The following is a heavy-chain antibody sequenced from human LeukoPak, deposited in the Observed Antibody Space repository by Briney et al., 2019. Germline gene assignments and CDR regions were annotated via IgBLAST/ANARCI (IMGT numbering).Heavy chain of an antibody. CDR2: INPNSGGT. CDR1: GYTFTGYY. J-gene: IGHJ5*02. D-gene: IGHD2-2*01. V-gene: IGHV1-2*06. Sequence: ASVKVSCKASGYTFTGYYMHWVRQAPGQGLEWMGRINPNSGGTNYAQKFQGRVTMTRDTSISTACMELSRLRSDDTAVYYCARELGYCSSTSCRPFDPWSQGTLVTVSS. CDR3: ARELGYCSSTSCRPFDP.